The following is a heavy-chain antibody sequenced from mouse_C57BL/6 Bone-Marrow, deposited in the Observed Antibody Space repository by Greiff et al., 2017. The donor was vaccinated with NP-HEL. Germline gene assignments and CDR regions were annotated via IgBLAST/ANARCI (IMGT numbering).Heavy chain of an antibody. V-gene: IGHV3-6*01. D-gene: IGHD1-1*01. CDR2: ISYDGSN. CDR3: ARKTTTVDAMDY. Sequence: ESGPGLVKPSQSLSLTCSVTGYSITSGYYWNWIRQFPGNKLEWMGYISYDGSNNYNPSLKNRISITRDTSKNQFFLKLNSVTTEDTATYYCARKTTTVDAMDYWGQGTSVTVAS. CDR1: GYSITSGYY. J-gene: IGHJ4*01.